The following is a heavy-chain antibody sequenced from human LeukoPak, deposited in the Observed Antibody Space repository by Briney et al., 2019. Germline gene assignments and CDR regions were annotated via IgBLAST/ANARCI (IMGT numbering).Heavy chain of an antibody. CDR3: ARDEGIGLDV. D-gene: IGHD3-10*01. CDR1: GLTLSNYW. V-gene: IGHV3-74*01. J-gene: IGHJ6*04. CDR2: MNSDGSST. Sequence: SGGSLRLSCAASGLTLSNYWMHWVRQAPGKGLVWVSRMNSDGSSTSYADSVKGRFTISRDKAKNTLYLQMNSLRAEDTAVYYCARDEGIGLDVWGKGTTVTVSS.